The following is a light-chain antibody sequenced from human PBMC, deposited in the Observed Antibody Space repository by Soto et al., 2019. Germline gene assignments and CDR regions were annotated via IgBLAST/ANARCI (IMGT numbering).Light chain of an antibody. V-gene: IGKV1-39*01. CDR3: QQSYSTPFT. Sequence: DIQMTQSPSSLSASVGDRVTLTCRASQSISSYLNWYQQKPGKAPKLLIYAASSLQSGVPSRFSGSGSGTDFTLTISNLQPEDFATYYCQQSYSTPFTFGPGTKVDI. J-gene: IGKJ3*01. CDR2: AAS. CDR1: QSISSY.